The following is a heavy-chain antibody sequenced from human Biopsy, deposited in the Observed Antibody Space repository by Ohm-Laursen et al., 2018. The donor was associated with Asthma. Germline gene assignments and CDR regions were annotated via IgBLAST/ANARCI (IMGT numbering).Heavy chain of an antibody. CDR1: GGSISSGAYY. CDR3: ARRGGVRRYFDY. D-gene: IGHD3-16*01. Sequence: SDTQSLTCTVSGGSISSGAYYWSWVRQPPGKGLEWIGYIYYIGSTYYNPSLKSRVAISLDTSKNQFSLKLSSVTAADTAVYFCARRGGVRRYFDYWGQGTLVTVSS. J-gene: IGHJ4*02. CDR2: IYYIGST. V-gene: IGHV4-30-4*02.